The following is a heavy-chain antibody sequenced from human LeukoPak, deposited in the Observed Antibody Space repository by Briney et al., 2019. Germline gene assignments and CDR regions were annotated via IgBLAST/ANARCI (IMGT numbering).Heavy chain of an antibody. V-gene: IGHV4-4*07. J-gene: IGHJ6*02. CDR1: GGSISSYY. D-gene: IGHD1-26*01. Sequence: SETLSLTCTVSGGSISSYYWSWIRQPAGKGLEWIGRIYTGGSTNYNPSLKSRVTMSVDTSKNQFSLKLSSVTAADTAVYYCARVDRILGGYGMDVWGQGTTVTVSS. CDR3: ARVDRILGGYGMDV. CDR2: IYTGGST.